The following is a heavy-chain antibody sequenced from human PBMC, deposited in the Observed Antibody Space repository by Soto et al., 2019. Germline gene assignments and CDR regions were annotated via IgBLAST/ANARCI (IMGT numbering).Heavy chain of an antibody. V-gene: IGHV3-30-3*01. CDR1: GFTFGTYA. D-gene: IGHD1-1*01. CDR3: ARVTPGNNLYYFSGLDV. J-gene: IGHJ6*02. Sequence: QVRLVESGGGVVQPGRSLRLSCVASGFTFGTYAIHWVRQAPGKGLQWVALISYEGSNTYYADSVKGRFTISRDNSKNTLYLERNTLIPEDTAVYYCARVTPGNNLYYFSGLDVWGQGTSVIVSS. CDR2: ISYEGSNT.